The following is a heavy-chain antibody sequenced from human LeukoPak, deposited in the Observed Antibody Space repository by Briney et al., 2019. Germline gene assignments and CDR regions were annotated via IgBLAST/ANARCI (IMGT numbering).Heavy chain of an antibody. CDR3: ARLRGCTSTSCYAFDY. J-gene: IGHJ4*02. CDR2: IYPADSDT. Sequence: GESLKISCKGSGYSFTSYWIGWVRQMPGKGLEWMGIIYPADSDTRYSPSFQGQVTISADKSISTAYLQWSSLKASDTAMYYCARLRGCTSTSCYAFDYWGQGTLVTVSS. CDR1: GYSFTSYW. D-gene: IGHD2-2*01. V-gene: IGHV5-51*01.